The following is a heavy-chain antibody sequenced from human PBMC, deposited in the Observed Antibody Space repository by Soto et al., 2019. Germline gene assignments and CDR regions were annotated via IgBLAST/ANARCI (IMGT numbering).Heavy chain of an antibody. CDR2: FDPEDGET. V-gene: IGHV1-24*01. J-gene: IGHJ4*02. D-gene: IGHD4-17*01. CDR1: GYTLTELS. Sequence: ASVKVSCKVSGYTLTELSMHWVRQAPGKGLEWMGGFDPEDGETIYAQKFQGSVTMTEDTTTDTAYMELSSLRSEDTAVYYCATISTVTLYFDYWGQGTLVTVSS. CDR3: ATISTVTLYFDY.